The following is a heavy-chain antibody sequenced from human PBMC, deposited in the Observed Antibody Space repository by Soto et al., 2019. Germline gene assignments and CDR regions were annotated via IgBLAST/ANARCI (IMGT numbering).Heavy chain of an antibody. CDR2: IYYSGST. V-gene: IGHV4-30-4*01. CDR1: GGSISSGDYY. CDR3: ARDKVSGIAARGFDY. J-gene: IGHJ4*02. Sequence: QVQLQESGPGLVKPSQTLSLTCTVSGGSISSGDYYWSWIRQPPGKGLEWIGYIYYSGSTYYNPSLKSRVTISVDTSKNQFSLKLNSVTAADTAVYYCARDKVSGIAARGFDYWGQGTLVTVSS. D-gene: IGHD6-6*01.